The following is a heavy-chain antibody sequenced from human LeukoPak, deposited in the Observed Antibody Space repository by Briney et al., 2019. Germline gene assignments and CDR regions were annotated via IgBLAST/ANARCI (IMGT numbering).Heavy chain of an antibody. V-gene: IGHV3-66*02. CDR1: GYSFTSYW. CDR2: IFRGDDT. J-gene: IGHJ4*02. CDR3: ATEQEGRRAAFDH. Sequence: GESLKISCKGSGYSFTSYWIGWVRQAPGKGLEWVSVIFRGDDTNYVDSVKGRFTISRDNSQNTLYLHMSSLRAEDTAIYYCATEQEGRRAAFDHWGQGTLVTVSS. D-gene: IGHD1/OR15-1a*01.